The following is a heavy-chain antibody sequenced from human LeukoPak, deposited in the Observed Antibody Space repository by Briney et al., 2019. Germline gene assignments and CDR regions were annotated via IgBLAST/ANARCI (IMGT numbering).Heavy chain of an antibody. V-gene: IGHV3-66*01. J-gene: IGHJ6*02. CDR1: GFTVSSNY. D-gene: IGHD5-12*01. CDR3: ARVEGGWLPYYHYGMDV. CDR2: IYSGGDT. Sequence: GGSLRLSCAASGFTVSSNYMGWVRQAPGKGLEWVSVIYSGGDTYYADSVKGRFTISRDNSKNMIYLEMSSLKAEDTAVYYCARVEGGWLPYYHYGMDVWGQGTTVTVSS.